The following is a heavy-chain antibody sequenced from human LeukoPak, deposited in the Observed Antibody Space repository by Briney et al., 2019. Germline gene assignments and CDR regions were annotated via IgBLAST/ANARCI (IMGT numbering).Heavy chain of an antibody. CDR3: ARGSLLWFGELLLLYNWFDP. Sequence: ASVKVSCKASGYTFTSYDINWVRQATGQGLEWMGWMNPNSGNTGYAQKFQGRVTMTRNTSISTAYMELSSLRSEDTAVYYCARGSLLWFGELLLLYNWFDPWGQGTLVTVSS. V-gene: IGHV1-8*01. CDR1: GYTFTSYD. D-gene: IGHD3-10*01. CDR2: MNPNSGNT. J-gene: IGHJ5*02.